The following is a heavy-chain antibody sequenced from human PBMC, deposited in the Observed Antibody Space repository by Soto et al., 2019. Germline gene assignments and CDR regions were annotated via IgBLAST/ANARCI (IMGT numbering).Heavy chain of an antibody. CDR2: IYYSGST. J-gene: IGHJ3*02. Sequence: LETLSLTCTVSGGSISSYYWSWIRQPPGKGLEWIGYIYYSGSTNYNPSLKSRVTISVDTSKNQFSLKLSSVTAADTAVYYCARIAAAGIGDDAFDIWGQGTMVTVSS. CDR3: ARIAAAGIGDDAFDI. D-gene: IGHD6-13*01. CDR1: GGSISSYY. V-gene: IGHV4-59*01.